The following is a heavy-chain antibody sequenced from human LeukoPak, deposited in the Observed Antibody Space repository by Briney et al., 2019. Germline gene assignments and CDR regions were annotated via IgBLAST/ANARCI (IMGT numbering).Heavy chain of an antibody. Sequence: GGSLRLSCSASGFIFSYSTMTWVRQAPGKGLEWVSGISSRSSHLYYADSVKGRFTISRDNAKNSLYLQMSSLKAEDTAVYYCARDKYGSGSFDCWGQGTLVTVSS. CDR3: ARDKYGSGSFDC. J-gene: IGHJ4*02. CDR2: ISSRSSHL. V-gene: IGHV3-21*01. CDR1: GFIFSYST. D-gene: IGHD3-10*01.